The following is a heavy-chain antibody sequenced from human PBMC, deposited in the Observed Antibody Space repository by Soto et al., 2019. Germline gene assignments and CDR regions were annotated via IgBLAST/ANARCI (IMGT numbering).Heavy chain of an antibody. D-gene: IGHD2-21*02. J-gene: IGHJ4*02. CDR3: ARSSYCGGDCYTGDFDY. CDR1: GGFISSGGYS. Sequence: SETLSLTCAVSGGFISSGGYSWSWIRQPPEKGLEWIGYIYYSGSTNYNPSLKSRVTISVDTSKNQFSLKLSSVTAADTAVYYCARSSYCGGDCYTGDFDYWGQGTLVTVSS. V-gene: IGHV4-61*08. CDR2: IYYSGST.